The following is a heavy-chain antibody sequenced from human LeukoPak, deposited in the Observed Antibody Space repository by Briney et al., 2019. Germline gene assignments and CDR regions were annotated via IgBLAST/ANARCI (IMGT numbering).Heavy chain of an antibody. V-gene: IGHV3-48*02. CDR2: ISGSSRTI. D-gene: IGHD5-24*01. J-gene: IGHJ6*03. CDR3: ASDPLRWRQNNYYYYYMDV. CDR1: GFTFSSYG. Sequence: PGGSLRLSCAASGFTFSSYGMNWVRQTPGKGLEWVSYISGSSRTIYDADSVKGRFTISRDNAKNSLYLQMNSLRDEDTAVNYCASDPLRWRQNNYYYYYMDVWGKGTTVTVSS.